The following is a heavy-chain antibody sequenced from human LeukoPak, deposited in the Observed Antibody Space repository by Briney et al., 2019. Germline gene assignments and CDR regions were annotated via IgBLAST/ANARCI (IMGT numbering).Heavy chain of an antibody. D-gene: IGHD3-10*01. Sequence: GGSLRLSCAASGFIFSSFWMHWVRQAPGKGLVWVSRINTDGSSTDYADSVKGRFTISRDNAKNTLYLQMNSLRAEDTAVYYCARKGNAFDIWGQGTMVTVSS. V-gene: IGHV3-74*01. CDR2: INTDGSST. CDR1: GFIFSSFW. J-gene: IGHJ3*02. CDR3: ARKGNAFDI.